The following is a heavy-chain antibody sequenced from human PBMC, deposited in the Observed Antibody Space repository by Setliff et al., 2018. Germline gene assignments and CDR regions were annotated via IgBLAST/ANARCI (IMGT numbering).Heavy chain of an antibody. Sequence: VASVKVSCKTSGYTFSNYGVSWVRQAPGQGLEWMGWISGYDGNTKYAQNLHGRVTMTTDTSTTTAYMELRSLRSDDTAVYYCARGRIYDGLNYNGMDVWGQGTTVTVSS. CDR3: ARGRIYDGLNYNGMDV. CDR2: ISGYDGNT. D-gene: IGHD3-3*01. V-gene: IGHV1-18*01. J-gene: IGHJ6*01. CDR1: GYTFSNYG.